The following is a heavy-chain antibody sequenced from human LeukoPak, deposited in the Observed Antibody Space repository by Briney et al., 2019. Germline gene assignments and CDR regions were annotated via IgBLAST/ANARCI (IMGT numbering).Heavy chain of an antibody. CDR3: AKVSDIVVVPAEYYYGMAV. CDR2: ISGSGGST. CDR1: GFTFSSYA. J-gene: IGHJ6*02. D-gene: IGHD2-2*01. Sequence: PEGSLRLSCAASGFTFSSYAMSWVRQAPGKGLEWVSAISGSGGSTYYADSVKGRFTISRDNSKNTLYLQMNSRRAEDTAVYYCAKVSDIVVVPAEYYYGMAVWGQGTTVTVSS. V-gene: IGHV3-23*01.